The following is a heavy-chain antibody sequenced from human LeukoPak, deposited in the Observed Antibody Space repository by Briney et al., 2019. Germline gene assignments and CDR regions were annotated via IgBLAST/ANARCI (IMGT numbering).Heavy chain of an antibody. D-gene: IGHD5-24*01. CDR2: ISGSGGST. CDR1: GFTFSIYA. CDR3: AKRGDGYFYYFDY. J-gene: IGHJ4*02. Sequence: PGGSLRLSCAASGFTFSIYAMNWVRQAPGKVLEWVSTISGSGGSTYYADSVKGRFTISRDNSKNTLYLQMNSLRAEDTAVYYCAKRGDGYFYYFDYWGRGTLVTVSS. V-gene: IGHV3-23*01.